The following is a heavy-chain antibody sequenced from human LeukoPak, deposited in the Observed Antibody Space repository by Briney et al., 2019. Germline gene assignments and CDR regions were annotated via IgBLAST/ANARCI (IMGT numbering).Heavy chain of an antibody. V-gene: IGHV1-2*04. D-gene: IGHD3-10*01. CDR2: INPNSGGT. CDR3: ARATSITMVRGVILRDDAFDI. J-gene: IGHJ3*02. Sequence: ASVKVSCKASGYTFTSYDINWVRQATGQGLEWMGWINPNSGGTNYAQKFQGWVTMTRDTSISTAYMELSRLRSDDTAVYYCARATSITMVRGVILRDDAFDIWGQGTMVTVSS. CDR1: GYTFTSYD.